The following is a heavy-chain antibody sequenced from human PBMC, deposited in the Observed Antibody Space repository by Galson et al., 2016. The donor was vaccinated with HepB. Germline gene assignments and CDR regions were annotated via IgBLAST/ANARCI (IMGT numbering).Heavy chain of an antibody. Sequence: SLRLSCAASGFSVNVMSWVRQAPGKGLEWVATFSGYDSSAFYADSVKGRFTIARDSSKKTLFLQMNSLSVDDTARYFCAKDLHNEIARSSSDFWRGLARRQSAGDSDMDVWGQGTTVIVSS. J-gene: IGHJ6*02. CDR3: AKDLHNEIARSSSDFWRGLARRQSAGDSDMDV. CDR2: FSGYDSSA. CDR1: GFSVNV. D-gene: IGHD3-3*01. V-gene: IGHV3-23*01.